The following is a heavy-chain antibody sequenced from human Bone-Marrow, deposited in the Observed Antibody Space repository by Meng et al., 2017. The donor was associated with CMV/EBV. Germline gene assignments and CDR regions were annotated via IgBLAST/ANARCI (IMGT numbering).Heavy chain of an antibody. CDR3: ARERERYCSSTSCYGNAFDI. V-gene: IGHV1-69*05. CDR2: IIPILGTA. D-gene: IGHD2-2*01. Sequence: SVKVSCKASGGTFSSYAISWVRQAPGQGLEWMGGIIPILGTANYAQKFQGRVTITTDESTSTAYMELSSLRSEDTAVYYCARERERYCSSTSCYGNAFDIWGQGTMVTVSS. CDR1: GGTFSSYA. J-gene: IGHJ3*02.